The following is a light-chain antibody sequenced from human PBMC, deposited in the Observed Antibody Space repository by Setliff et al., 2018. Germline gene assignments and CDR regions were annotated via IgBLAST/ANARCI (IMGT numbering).Light chain of an antibody. J-gene: IGLJ2*01. Sequence: QSVLTQPRSVSGSPGQSVTISCTGSSSDVGAYKYVSWYQQHPGKAPKLMIYDVIKRPSGVPDRFSGSKSGNTASLTISGLQAEDEADYYCCSYAGNYIRLFGGGTK. CDR1: SSDVGAYKY. CDR2: DVI. CDR3: CSYAGNYIRL. V-gene: IGLV2-11*01.